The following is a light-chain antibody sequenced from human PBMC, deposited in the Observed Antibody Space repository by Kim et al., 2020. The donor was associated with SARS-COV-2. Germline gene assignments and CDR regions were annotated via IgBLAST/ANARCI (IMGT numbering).Light chain of an antibody. Sequence: SYELTQPPSVSVSPGQTASITCSGDNLGNKFASWYQQKPGQSPVLVIYQSTKRPSGTPERFSGSYSGNSATLTISGTQAMDEADYYCQAWDNSTAVFGGGTQLTVL. J-gene: IGLJ3*02. V-gene: IGLV3-1*01. CDR2: QST. CDR3: QAWDNSTAV. CDR1: NLGNKF.